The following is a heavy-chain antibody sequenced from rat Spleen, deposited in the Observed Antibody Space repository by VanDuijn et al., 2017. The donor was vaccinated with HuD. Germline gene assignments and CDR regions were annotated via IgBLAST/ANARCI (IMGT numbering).Heavy chain of an antibody. CDR1: GFSFTRHP. D-gene: IGHD1-2*01. J-gene: IGHJ2*01. CDR3: ARGGTSYIPYYFDY. V-gene: IGHV2-15*01. Sequence: VQLTEPGPGLVQPSQTLSLTGTVSGFSFTRHPVSLLRQPPGKALEWIGAIWSGGSTDYNSALKSRLRISRDTSKSQVFLKMNSLQTEDIATYYCARGGTSYIPYYFDYWGQGVMVTVSS. CDR2: IWSGGST.